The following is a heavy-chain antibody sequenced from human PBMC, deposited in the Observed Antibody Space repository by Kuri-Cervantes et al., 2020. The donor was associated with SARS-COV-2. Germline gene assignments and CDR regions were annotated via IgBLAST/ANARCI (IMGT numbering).Heavy chain of an antibody. Sequence: SETLSLTCTVSGGSISSSSYYWGWLRQPPGKGLEWIGSIYYSGSSYDNPSLKRRVTISVDTSKNQFSLKLGFVIAADTAVYYYVSITCTSSSCYYSYYFMEVWGKGTMVTVSS. V-gene: IGHV4-39*01. CDR1: GGSISSSSYY. CDR2: IYYSGSS. CDR3: VSITCTSSSCYYSYYFMEV. J-gene: IGHJ6*03. D-gene: IGHD2-2*01.